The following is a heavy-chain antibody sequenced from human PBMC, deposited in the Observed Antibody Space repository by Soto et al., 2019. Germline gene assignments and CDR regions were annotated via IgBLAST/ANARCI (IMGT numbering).Heavy chain of an antibody. CDR3: AKLGYCSSTSCRKGGAFDI. CDR2: ISGSGGST. CDR1: GFTFSSYA. J-gene: IGHJ3*02. D-gene: IGHD2-2*01. Sequence: GGSLRLSCAASGFTFSSYAMSWVRQAPGKGLEWVSAISGSGGSTYYADSVKGRFTISRDNSKNTLYLQMNSLRAEDTAVYYCAKLGYCSSTSCRKGGAFDIWGQGTMVTVSS. V-gene: IGHV3-23*01.